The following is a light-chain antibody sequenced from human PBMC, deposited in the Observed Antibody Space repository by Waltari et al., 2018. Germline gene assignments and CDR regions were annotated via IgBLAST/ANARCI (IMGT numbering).Light chain of an antibody. Sequence: IVLTQSPGTLSLSPGEIATLSCRASQSIPSNYLAWYQQRPGRAPRLLIYIASSRATGIPDRFSGSGSGTDFTLTISRLEPEDFAVYYCQQSGGSPFTFGPGTTVDI. CDR2: IAS. CDR1: QSIPSNY. V-gene: IGKV3-20*01. CDR3: QQSGGSPFT. J-gene: IGKJ3*01.